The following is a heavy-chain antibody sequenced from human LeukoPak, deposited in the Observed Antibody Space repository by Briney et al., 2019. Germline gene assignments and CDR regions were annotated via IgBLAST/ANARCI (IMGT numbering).Heavy chain of an antibody. CDR2: VSYSGST. CDR3: ARGRAGRGYSYVIYYYYYMDV. D-gene: IGHD5-18*01. J-gene: IGHJ6*03. CDR1: GGSISSYY. V-gene: IGHV4-59*12. Sequence: SETLSLTCAVSGGSISSYYWSWIRQPPGKGLEWIGYVSYSGSTNYNPSLKSRVTISSHTSKNNISWKLSSVTAADTAVYYCARGRAGRGYSYVIYYYYYMDVWGKGTTVTVSS.